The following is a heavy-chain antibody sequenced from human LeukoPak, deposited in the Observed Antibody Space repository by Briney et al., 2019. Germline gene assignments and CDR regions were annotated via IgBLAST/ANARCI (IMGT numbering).Heavy chain of an antibody. CDR2: IYYSGST. D-gene: IGHD4-17*01. J-gene: IGHJ4*02. V-gene: IGHV4-59*01. CDR3: ARGDYGDYVTN. CDR1: GGSISSYY. Sequence: SETLSLTCTVSGGSISSYYWSRIRQPPGKGLEWIGYIYYSGSTNYNPSLKSRVTISVDTSKNQFSLKLSSVTAADTAVYYCARGDYGDYVTNWGQGTLVTVSS.